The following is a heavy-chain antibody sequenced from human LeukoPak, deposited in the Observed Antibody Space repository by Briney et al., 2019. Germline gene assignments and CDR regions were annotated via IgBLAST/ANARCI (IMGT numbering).Heavy chain of an antibody. CDR2: ISGSGGST. D-gene: IGHD3-22*01. Sequence: GGSLRLSCAASGFTFSSYAMSWVRQAPGKGLEWVSAISGSGGSTYYADSVKGRFTISRDNSKNTLYLQMSSLRAEGTAVYYCAKCYYDSSGYYFGAFDIWGQGTMVTVSS. CDR3: AKCYYDSSGYYFGAFDI. V-gene: IGHV3-23*01. CDR1: GFTFSSYA. J-gene: IGHJ3*02.